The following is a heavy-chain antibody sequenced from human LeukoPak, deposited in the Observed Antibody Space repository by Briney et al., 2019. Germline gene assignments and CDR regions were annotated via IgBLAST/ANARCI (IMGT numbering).Heavy chain of an antibody. J-gene: IGHJ4*02. CDR2: ISSSSSYI. V-gene: IGHV3-21*04. D-gene: IGHD2-8*01. Sequence: GGSLRLSCAASGFTLSSYSMNWVRQAPGKGLEWVSSISSSSSYIYYADSVKGRFTISRDNAKNSLYLQMNSLRGEDTAVYYCAKDRCTNGVCFDYWGQGTLVSVSS. CDR1: GFTLSSYS. CDR3: AKDRCTNGVCFDY.